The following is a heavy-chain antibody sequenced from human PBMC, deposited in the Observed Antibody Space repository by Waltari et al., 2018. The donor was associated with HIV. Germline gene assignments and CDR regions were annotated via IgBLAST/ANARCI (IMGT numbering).Heavy chain of an antibody. D-gene: IGHD1-26*01. CDR2: ISYDGSQK. J-gene: IGHJ3*01. V-gene: IGHV3-30*03. CDR3: ARDHVGGSTSLFAFDL. CDR1: GFPFSANG. Sequence: QVQLVESGGGVVQPGRSLRLSCEASGFPFSANGMHWVRQAPDKGLEWVAVISYDGSQKYYADSVRGRFTVSRDNSKNTLYVLMNSLRPEDTAVYYCARDHVGGSTSLFAFDLWGQGTKVTVSS.